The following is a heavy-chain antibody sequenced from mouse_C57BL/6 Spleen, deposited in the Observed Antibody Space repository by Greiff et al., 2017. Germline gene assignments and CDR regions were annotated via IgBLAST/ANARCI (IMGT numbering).Heavy chain of an antibody. D-gene: IGHD2-5*01. CDR3: ARQDYSNYGVFDY. J-gene: IGHJ2*01. Sequence: EVKLVESGGGSVKPGGSLKLSCAASGFTFSSYTMSWVRQTPEKRLEWVATISGGGGNTYYPDSVKGRFTISRDNAKNTLYLQMSSLRSEDTALYYCARQDYSNYGVFDYWGKGTTLTVSS. CDR1: GFTFSSYT. CDR2: ISGGGGNT. V-gene: IGHV5-9*01.